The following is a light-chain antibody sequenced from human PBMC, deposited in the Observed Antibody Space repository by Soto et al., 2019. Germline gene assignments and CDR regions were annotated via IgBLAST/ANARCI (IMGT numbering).Light chain of an antibody. CDR2: AAS. V-gene: IGKV3-20*01. CDR3: QHYDSSPPYT. J-gene: IGKJ2*01. Sequence: EIVLTQSPVTLSLSQGERATLSCRASRSFASSYLGWYQQKPGQAPRLLIYAASTRATGIPDRFSGSGSATDFTLTISRLEPEDSAVYYCQHYDSSPPYTFGQGTKVDIK. CDR1: RSFASSY.